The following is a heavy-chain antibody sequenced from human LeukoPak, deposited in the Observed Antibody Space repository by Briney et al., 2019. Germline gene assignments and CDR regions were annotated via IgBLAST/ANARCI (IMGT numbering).Heavy chain of an antibody. D-gene: IGHD6-19*01. CDR1: GDSISSYY. CDR3: AFYSSGGYLY. Sequence: SETLSLTCTVSGDSISSYYWSWIRQPPGKGLEWIGYIYYSGSTNYNPSLKSRVTISVDTSKNQLSLKLSSVTAADTAVYYCAFYSSGGYLYWGQGTLVSVSS. CDR2: IYYSGST. J-gene: IGHJ4*02. V-gene: IGHV4-59*08.